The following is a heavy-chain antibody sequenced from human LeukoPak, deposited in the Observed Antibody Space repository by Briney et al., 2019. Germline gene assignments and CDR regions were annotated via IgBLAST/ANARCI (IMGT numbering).Heavy chain of an antibody. D-gene: IGHD1-26*01. CDR2: ISYNGSNK. Sequence: PGRSLRLSCAASGFTFSSYAMHWVRQAPGKGLEWVAVISYNGSNKYYADSVKGRFTISRDNSKNTLYLQMNSLRAEDTAVYYCARKTFSGSLPPDYWGQGTLVTVSS. J-gene: IGHJ4*02. V-gene: IGHV3-30-3*01. CDR3: ARKTFSGSLPPDY. CDR1: GFTFSSYA.